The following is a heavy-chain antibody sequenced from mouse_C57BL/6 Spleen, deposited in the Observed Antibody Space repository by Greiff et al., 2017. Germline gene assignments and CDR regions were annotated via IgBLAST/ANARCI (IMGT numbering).Heavy chain of an antibody. V-gene: IGHV5-6*01. J-gene: IGHJ3*01. CDR2: ISSGGSYT. CDR3: ARHEDYDEGSWCAD. Sequence: EVKVVESGGDLVKPGGSLKLSCAASGFTFSSSGMSWVRQTPDKRLEWVATISSGGSYTYYPASVKGRFTISSDNAKNTLYLQMSSLKSEDTAMYYCARHEDYDEGSWCADWGQGTLGTVSA. D-gene: IGHD2-4*01. CDR1: GFTFSSSG.